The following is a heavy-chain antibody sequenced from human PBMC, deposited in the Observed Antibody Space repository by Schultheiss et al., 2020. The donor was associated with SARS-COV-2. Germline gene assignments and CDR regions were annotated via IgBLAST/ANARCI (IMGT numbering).Heavy chain of an antibody. J-gene: IGHJ4*02. V-gene: IGHV3-74*01. CDR1: GFTFSNHW. CDR3: VRSDYYDRLGFDY. Sequence: GGSLRLSCAASGFTFSNHWMHWVRQGPGKGLMWVSRIKSDGTSTNYADSVKGRFTISRDNAMNTLYLQMNSLRAEDTAVYYCVRSDYYDRLGFDYWGQGTLVTVSS. D-gene: IGHD3-22*01. CDR2: IKSDGTST.